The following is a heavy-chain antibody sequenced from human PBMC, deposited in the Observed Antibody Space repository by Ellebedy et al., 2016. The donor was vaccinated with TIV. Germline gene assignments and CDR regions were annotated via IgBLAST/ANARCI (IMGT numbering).Heavy chain of an antibody. CDR2: IRSKANSYAT. Sequence: PGGSLRLSCAASGFTFSGSAMHWVRQASGRGLEWVGRIRSKANSYATAYAASVKGRFTISRDDSKNTAYLQMNSLKTEDTAVYFCTRTELLAAFDMWGQGTMVTVSS. J-gene: IGHJ3*02. V-gene: IGHV3-73*01. CDR3: TRTELLAAFDM. CDR1: GFTFSGSA. D-gene: IGHD1-7*01.